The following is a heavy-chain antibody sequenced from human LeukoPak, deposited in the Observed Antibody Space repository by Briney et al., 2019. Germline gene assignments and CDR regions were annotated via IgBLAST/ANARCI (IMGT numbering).Heavy chain of an antibody. CDR1: GFTFSSYW. J-gene: IGHJ5*02. CDR3: ARAPILNWFDP. Sequence: GTLRLSCAVSGFTFSSYWMSWVRQAPGQGLEWIGSIYYSGSTYYNPSFKSRVTISVDTSKNQFSLKLSSVTAADTAVYYCARAPILNWFDPWGQGTLVTVSS. CDR2: IYYSGST. V-gene: IGHV4-39*01.